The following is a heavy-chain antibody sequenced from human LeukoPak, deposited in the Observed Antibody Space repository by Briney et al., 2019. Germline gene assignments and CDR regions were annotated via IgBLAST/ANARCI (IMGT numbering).Heavy chain of an antibody. D-gene: IGHD6-19*01. CDR2: IRSKANSYAT. CDR3: TRRAVASDY. J-gene: IGHJ4*02. Sequence: GGSLKLSCAASGFTLSGSAMHWVRQASGKGLEWVGRIRSKANSYATAYAASVKGRFTISRDDSKNTAYLQMNSLKTEDTAVYYCTRRAVASDYWGQGTLVTVSS. CDR1: GFTLSGSA. V-gene: IGHV3-73*01.